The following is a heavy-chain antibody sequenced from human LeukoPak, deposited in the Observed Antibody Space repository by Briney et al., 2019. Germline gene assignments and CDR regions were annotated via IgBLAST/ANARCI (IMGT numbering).Heavy chain of an antibody. V-gene: IGHV4-30-2*01. D-gene: IGHD3-9*01. Sequence: PSQTLSLTCAVAGGSISSGGYSWSWIRQPPGKGLEWIGYIYHSGSTSYNPSLKSRVTISVDMSKNPFSLKLSSVTAADTAVYFCARSGRSDILTGYTFDYWGQGTLVTVSA. CDR3: ARSGRSDILTGYTFDY. CDR1: GGSISSGGYS. CDR2: IYHSGST. J-gene: IGHJ4*02.